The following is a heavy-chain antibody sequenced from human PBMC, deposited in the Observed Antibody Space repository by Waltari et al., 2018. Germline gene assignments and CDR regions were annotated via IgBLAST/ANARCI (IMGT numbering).Heavy chain of an antibody. Sequence: QVQLVESGGGVVQPGRSLRLSCAASGFTFRSYAMHWVRQAPGKGLEWVAVISYDGSNKYYADSVKGRFTISRDNSKNTLYLQMNSLRAEDTAVYYCARDQDYGDFRGYYGMDVWGQGTTVTVSS. CDR3: ARDQDYGDFRGYYGMDV. J-gene: IGHJ6*02. V-gene: IGHV3-30*01. CDR2: ISYDGSNK. D-gene: IGHD4-17*01. CDR1: GFTFRSYA.